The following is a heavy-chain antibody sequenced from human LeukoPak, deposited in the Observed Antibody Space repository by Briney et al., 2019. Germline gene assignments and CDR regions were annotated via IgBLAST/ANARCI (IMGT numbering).Heavy chain of an antibody. V-gene: IGHV3-74*01. CDR2: TNNDSSST. D-gene: IGHD3-10*02. CDR3: TRSVFPYYFDC. J-gene: IGHJ4*02. CDR1: GFTFSNYW. Sequence: QPGGSLRLSCVASGFTFSNYWIHWVRQAPGKGLVWVSRTNNDSSSTTYADFVKGRFTSSRDNAKNTLYLQMDSLRAEDTAVYYCTRSVFPYYFDCWGQGTLVTVSS.